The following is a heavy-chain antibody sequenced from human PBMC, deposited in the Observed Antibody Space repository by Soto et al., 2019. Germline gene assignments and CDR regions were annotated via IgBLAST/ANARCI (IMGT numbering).Heavy chain of an antibody. V-gene: IGHV5-10-1*03. Sequence: EVQLVQSGAEVKKPGESLRISCKGSGYSFTSYWISWVRQMPGKGLEWMGRIDPSDSYTNYSPSFQGHVTISADKSISTAYLQWSSLKASDTAMYYCARHTPPLNYYYGMDVWGQGTTVTVSS. CDR3: ARHTPPLNYYYGMDV. CDR2: IDPSDSYT. CDR1: GYSFTSYW. J-gene: IGHJ6*02.